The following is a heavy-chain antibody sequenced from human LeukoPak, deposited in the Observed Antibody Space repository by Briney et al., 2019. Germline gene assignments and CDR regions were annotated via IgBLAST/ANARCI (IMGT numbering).Heavy chain of an antibody. Sequence: GGSLRLSCTASGFTFSNYAMSWVRQAPGKGLEWVSSISGSGGGTYYADSVKGRFTISRDNSKNTLYLQMNSLRAEDTATYYCAKGGGILPTAIRRYFDYWGQGTLVTVPS. V-gene: IGHV3-23*01. CDR3: AKGGGILPTAIRRYFDY. J-gene: IGHJ4*02. D-gene: IGHD2-2*02. CDR2: ISGSGGGT. CDR1: GFTFSNYA.